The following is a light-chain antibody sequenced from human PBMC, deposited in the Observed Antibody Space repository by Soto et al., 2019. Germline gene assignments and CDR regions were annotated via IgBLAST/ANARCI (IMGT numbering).Light chain of an antibody. CDR2: GAS. CDR3: QQYGSSGYT. CDR1: QSVISSY. J-gene: IGKJ2*01. Sequence: EIVLTQSPGTLSLSPGERATLSCRASQSVISSYLAWYQQKPGQAPSLLIYGASSRATGIPDRFSGRGSGTDFTLTISRLEPEDFALYYCQQYGSSGYTFGQGTKLEIK. V-gene: IGKV3-20*01.